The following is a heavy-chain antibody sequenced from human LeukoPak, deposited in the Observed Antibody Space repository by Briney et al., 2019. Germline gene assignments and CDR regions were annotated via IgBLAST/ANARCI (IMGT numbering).Heavy chain of an antibody. J-gene: IGHJ6*03. CDR2: ISTYSGDT. V-gene: IGHV1-18*01. Sequence: GASVKVSCKASGYSFISYGISWVRQAPGQGLEWMGWISTYSGDTNYAQKLQGRVTMTTDTSTTTAYMELRSLRPDDTAVYFCARVAYYYYYMDVWGNGTPVTISS. CDR1: GYSFISYG. CDR3: ARVAYYYYYMDV.